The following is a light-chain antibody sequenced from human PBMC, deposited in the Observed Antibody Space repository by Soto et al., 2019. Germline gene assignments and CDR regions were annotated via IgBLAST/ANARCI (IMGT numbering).Light chain of an antibody. V-gene: IGLV2-14*01. CDR1: SSDVGGYNY. CDR2: EVT. Sequence: QSVLTQPASVSGSPGQSITISCTGTSSDVGGYNYVSWYQQHPGKAPKVMIYEVTNRPSGVSNRFSGSKSGNTASLTISGLQADDEADYYCSSYTSTITLIVFGSGTK. J-gene: IGLJ1*01. CDR3: SSYTSTITLIV.